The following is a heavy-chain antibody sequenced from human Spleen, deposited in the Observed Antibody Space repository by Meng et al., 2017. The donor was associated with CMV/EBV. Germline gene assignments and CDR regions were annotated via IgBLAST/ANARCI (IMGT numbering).Heavy chain of an antibody. CDR3: ARVRVARRAGGGGSLIDSILDKVATAGYHFDF. CDR2: TNHSGIA. Sequence: SETLSLTCTVSGASMNNYYWNWIRQPPGKGLEWIGYTNHSGIAKYDPALKSRLSISVDTSKNQFSRKLNSVTAADTAVYFCARVRVARRAGGGGSLIDSILDKVATAGYHFDFWGQGTLVTVSS. J-gene: IGHJ4*02. D-gene: IGHD5-12*01. CDR1: GASMNNYY. V-gene: IGHV4-59*01.